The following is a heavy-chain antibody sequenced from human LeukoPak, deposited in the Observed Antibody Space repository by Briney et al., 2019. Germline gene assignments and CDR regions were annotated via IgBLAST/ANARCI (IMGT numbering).Heavy chain of an antibody. D-gene: IGHD4-17*01. Sequence: PGGSLRLSCAASGFTFSSYGMHWVRQAPGKGLEWVSFIRYDGSNKYYADSVKGRFTISRVNSKNTLYLQMNSLRADDTAVYYCGIDGTTVTSRGCFYWGEGALDTLSS. CDR3: GIDGTTVTSRGCFY. CDR2: IRYDGSNK. J-gene: IGHJ4*02. V-gene: IGHV3-30*02. CDR1: GFTFSSYG.